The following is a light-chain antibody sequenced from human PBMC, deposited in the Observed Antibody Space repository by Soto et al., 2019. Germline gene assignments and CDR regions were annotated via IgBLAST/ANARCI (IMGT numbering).Light chain of an antibody. CDR1: SSDIGAYNF. CDR3: TSWTTSTTMI. V-gene: IGLV2-14*03. J-gene: IGLJ2*01. Sequence: QSALTQPASVSGSPGQSITISCTETSSDIGAYNFVSWYQQHPGKAPKLMLYDVNIRPSGVSNRFSGSKSGNTASLTISGLQAEDEADYYCTSWTTSTTMIFGGGTKL. CDR2: DVN.